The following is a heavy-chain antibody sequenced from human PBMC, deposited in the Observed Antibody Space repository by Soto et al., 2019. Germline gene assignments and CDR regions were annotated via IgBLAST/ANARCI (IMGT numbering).Heavy chain of an antibody. V-gene: IGHV3-13*05. CDR3: ARTDRDFYGLDV. CDR1: GFTFRNYD. Sequence: EVQLVESGGGLVQPGGSLRLSCEASGFTFRNYDMHWVRQGTGKGLEWVSGISAAGDPDYADSVEGRFTISRENAQNSFFLQMNSLRVGDTAVYHFARTDRDFYGLDVWGQGTTVIVSS. J-gene: IGHJ6*02. CDR2: ISAAGDP.